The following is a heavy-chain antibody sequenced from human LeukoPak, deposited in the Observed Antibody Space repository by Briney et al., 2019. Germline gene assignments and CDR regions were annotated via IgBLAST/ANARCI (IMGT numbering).Heavy chain of an antibody. Sequence: YWIGWVRQMPGKGLEWMGIICPGDSDTRYSRSFQGQVTISADKSLRTAYLQWRSLKASDTGIYFCARLGGPHSPFDNWGQGTRVIVSS. V-gene: IGHV5-51*01. CDR2: ICPGDSDT. CDR1: YW. J-gene: IGHJ4*02. D-gene: IGHD2-15*01. CDR3: ARLGGPHSPFDN.